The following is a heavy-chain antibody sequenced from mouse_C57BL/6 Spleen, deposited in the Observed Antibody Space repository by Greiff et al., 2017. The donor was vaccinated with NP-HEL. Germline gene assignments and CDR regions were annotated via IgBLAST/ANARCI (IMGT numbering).Heavy chain of an antibody. V-gene: IGHV1-37*01. CDR2: INPYNGDT. D-gene: IGHD1-1*01. CDR1: GYSFTGYF. Sequence: VQLKESGPELVKPGASVKISCKASGYSFTGYFMNWVKQSHGKSLEWIGRINPYNGDTFYNQKFKGKATLTVDKSSSTAHMELLSLTSEDFAVYYCAREEFYGSRSYYYAMDYWGQGTSVTVSS. CDR3: AREEFYGSRSYYYAMDY. J-gene: IGHJ4*01.